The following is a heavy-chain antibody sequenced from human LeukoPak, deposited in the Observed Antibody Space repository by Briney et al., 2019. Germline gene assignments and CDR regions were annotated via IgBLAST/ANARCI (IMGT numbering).Heavy chain of an antibody. V-gene: IGHV4-59*08. CDR1: GGSISSYY. J-gene: IGHJ4*02. CDR2: IYYSGRSGST. CDR3: ATLPLL. Sequence: SETLSLTCTASGGSISSYYWSWIRQPPGEGLEWIGYIYYSGRSGSTDYNPSLKSRVTISVDTSKNQFSLKLSSVTAADTAVYYCATLPLLWGQGTLVTVSS.